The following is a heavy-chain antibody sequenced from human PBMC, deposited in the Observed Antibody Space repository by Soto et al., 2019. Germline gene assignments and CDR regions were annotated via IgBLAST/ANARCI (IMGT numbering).Heavy chain of an antibody. D-gene: IGHD6-19*01. CDR3: ARGIHYSSGWYGVS. V-gene: IGHV1-69*13. J-gene: IGHJ5*02. CDR2: IIPIFGTA. CDR1: GGTFSSYA. Sequence: SVKVSCKASGGTFSSYAISWVRQAPGQGLEWMGWIIPIFGTANYAQKFQGRVTITADESTSTAYMELRSLRSEDTAVYYCARGIHYSSGWYGVSWGQGTLVTVSS.